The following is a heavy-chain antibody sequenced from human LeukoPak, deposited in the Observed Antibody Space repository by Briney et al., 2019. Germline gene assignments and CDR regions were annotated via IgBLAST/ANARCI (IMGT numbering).Heavy chain of an antibody. CDR1: GFTFSRNA. V-gene: IGHV3-23*01. CDR2: ILSIGVTA. J-gene: IGHJ4*02. D-gene: IGHD2-15*01. Sequence: GGALRLSCAASGFTFSRNAMTGVGQAPGKGVEGVAFILSIGVTASTAASARGRFSISRYNSKNALFLQMYSLSAQHTAVYYCAKDIFSGGSCYEYYCGQGTLFSVSP. CDR3: AKDIFSGGSCYEYY.